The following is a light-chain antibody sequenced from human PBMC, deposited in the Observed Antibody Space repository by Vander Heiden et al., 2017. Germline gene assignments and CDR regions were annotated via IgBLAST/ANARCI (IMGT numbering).Light chain of an antibody. CDR2: ENN. CDR3: ATWDTDLTAVV. J-gene: IGLJ2*01. CDR1: SSNIGRNY. Sequence: QSVVTQPPSVSAAPGQKVSISCSGGSSNIGRNYVSWYLHVPGTAPTLLIHENNKRPSVIPDRFAASKSGTSATLCISGLQPGDEADYDCATWDTDLTAVVFGGGTKLTVL. V-gene: IGLV1-51*02.